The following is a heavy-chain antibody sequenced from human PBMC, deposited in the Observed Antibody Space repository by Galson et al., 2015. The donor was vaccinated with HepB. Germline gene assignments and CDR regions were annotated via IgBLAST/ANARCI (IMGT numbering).Heavy chain of an antibody. CDR2: ISYDGSNK. Sequence: SLRLSCAASGFTFSSYAMHWVRQAPGKGLEWVAVISYDGSNKYYADSVKGRFTISRDNSKNTLYLQMNSLRAEDTAVFYCARDKRALDYYDSSGVNAFDIWGQGTMVTVSS. V-gene: IGHV3-30-3*01. CDR1: GFTFSSYA. CDR3: ARDKRALDYYDSSGVNAFDI. D-gene: IGHD3-22*01. J-gene: IGHJ3*02.